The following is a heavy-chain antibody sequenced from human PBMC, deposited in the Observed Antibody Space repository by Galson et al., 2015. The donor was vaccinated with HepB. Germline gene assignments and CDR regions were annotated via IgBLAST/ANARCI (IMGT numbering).Heavy chain of an antibody. CDR3: ARQLFNYGSGSYGMDV. Sequence: SVKVSCKASGGTFSSYTISWVRQAPGQGLEWMGRIIPILGIANYTQKFQGRVTITADKSTSTAYMELSSLRSEDTAVYYCARQLFNYGSGSYGMDVWGQGTTVTVSS. CDR1: GGTFSSYT. D-gene: IGHD3-10*01. CDR2: IIPILGIA. J-gene: IGHJ6*02. V-gene: IGHV1-69*02.